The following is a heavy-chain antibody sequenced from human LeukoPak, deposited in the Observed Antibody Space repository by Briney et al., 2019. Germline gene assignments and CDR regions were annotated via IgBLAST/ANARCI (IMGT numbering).Heavy chain of an antibody. CDR1: GFTFSSYS. D-gene: IGHD3-22*01. CDR3: ARISGYYYDSSGPNFDC. CDR2: ISSSSSYI. Sequence: PGGSLRLSCAASGFTFSSYSMNWVRQAPGKGLEWVSSISSSSSYIYYADSVKGRFTISRDNAKNSLYLQMDSLRAEDTAVYYCARISGYYYDSSGPNFDCWGQGTLVTVSS. J-gene: IGHJ4*02. V-gene: IGHV3-21*01.